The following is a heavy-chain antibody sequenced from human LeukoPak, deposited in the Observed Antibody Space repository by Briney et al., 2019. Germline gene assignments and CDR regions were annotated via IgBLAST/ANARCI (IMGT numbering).Heavy chain of an antibody. V-gene: IGHV4-59*01. CDR3: ARGLNYYDGSGYCNWFDP. D-gene: IGHD3-22*01. J-gene: IGHJ5*02. Sequence: PSETLSLTCTVSGGSISSFYWSWIRQPPGKGLEWIGFIYYSGTTKYNPSFESRVTMSVDRSRKQFSLNLSSVTAADTAVYYCARGLNYYDGSGYCNWFDPWGQGTLVTVSS. CDR1: GGSISSFY. CDR2: IYYSGTT.